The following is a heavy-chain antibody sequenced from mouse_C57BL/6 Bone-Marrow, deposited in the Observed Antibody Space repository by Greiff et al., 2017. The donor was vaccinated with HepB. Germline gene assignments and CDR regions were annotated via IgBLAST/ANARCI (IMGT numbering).Heavy chain of an antibody. Sequence: EVKLEESGAELVRPGASVKLSCTASGFNIKDDCMHWVKQRPEQGLEWIGWIDPENGDTEYASKFQGKATITADTSSNTAYLQLSSLTSEDTAVYYCTAMAWFAYWGQGTLVTVSA. CDR1: GFNIKDDC. CDR2: IDPENGDT. J-gene: IGHJ3*01. V-gene: IGHV14-4*01. D-gene: IGHD1-1*02. CDR3: TAMAWFAY.